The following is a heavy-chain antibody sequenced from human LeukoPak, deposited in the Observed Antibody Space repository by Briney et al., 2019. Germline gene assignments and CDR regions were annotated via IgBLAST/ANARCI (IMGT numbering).Heavy chain of an antibody. CDR3: ARFGGTGDLFDY. J-gene: IGHJ4*02. CDR2: IYYSGST. V-gene: IGHV4-59*01. D-gene: IGHD7-27*01. CDR1: GGSISSYY. Sequence: SETLSLTCTVSGGSISSYYWSWVRQPPGKGLVWVGYIYYSGSTNYNPSLKGRVTISVDTSKNQFSLKLSSVTAADTAVYYCARFGGTGDLFDYWGQGTLVTVSS.